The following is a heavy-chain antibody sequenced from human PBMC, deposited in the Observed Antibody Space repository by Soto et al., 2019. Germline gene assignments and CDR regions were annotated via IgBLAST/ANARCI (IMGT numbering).Heavy chain of an antibody. J-gene: IGHJ3*02. V-gene: IGHV1-46*01. Sequence: QVQLVQSGAEVKKPGASVKVSCKASGYTFTSYYMHWVRQAPGQGLEWMGIINPSGGSTSYAQKFQGRGTMTRDTSTSTVYMELSSLRSEDTAVYYCARGGGGSYISDAFDIWGQGTMVTVSS. CDR3: ARGGGGSYISDAFDI. CDR1: GYTFTSYY. CDR2: INPSGGST. D-gene: IGHD1-26*01.